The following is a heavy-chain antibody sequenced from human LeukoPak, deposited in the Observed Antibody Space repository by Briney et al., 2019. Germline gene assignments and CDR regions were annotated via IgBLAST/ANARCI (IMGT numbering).Heavy chain of an antibody. V-gene: IGHV1-18*04. D-gene: IGHD2-21*02. CDR2: ISAYNGNT. J-gene: IGHJ6*03. Sequence: ASVKVSCKASGYTFTGYYMHWVRQAPGQGLEWMGWISAYNGNTNYAQKLQGRVTMTTDTSTSTAYMELRSLRSDDTAVYYCARGVVTTLGYYYYMDVWGKGTTVTVSS. CDR1: GYTFTGYY. CDR3: ARGVVTTLGYYYYMDV.